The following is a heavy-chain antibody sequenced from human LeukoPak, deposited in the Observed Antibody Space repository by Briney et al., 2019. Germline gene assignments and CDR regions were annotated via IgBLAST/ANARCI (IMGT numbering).Heavy chain of an antibody. J-gene: IGHJ5*02. V-gene: IGHV3-15*01. CDR3: TTQGTMIRGAIYDH. CDR1: GFTFSNAW. CDR2: IKTKTDGGTR. D-gene: IGHD3-10*01. Sequence: PGGSLRLSCATSGFTFSNAWMSWVRQAPGKGLEWLGRIKTKTDGGTRDYAAPVKDRFTILRDDSKNTLYLQMDSLKTEDTAMYYCTTQGTMIRGAIYDHWGQGTLVTVSS.